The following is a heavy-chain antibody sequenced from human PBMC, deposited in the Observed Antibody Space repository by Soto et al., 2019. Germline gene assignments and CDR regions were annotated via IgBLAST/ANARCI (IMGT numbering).Heavy chain of an antibody. D-gene: IGHD2-2*01. CDR1: GVSFINYA. CDR3: VKERYCSSPSCLLLEF. Sequence: GGSLRLSCSASGVSFINYAMHSVRQATGKGLQYVSAISSGGISTYYADSVKGRFTISRDNSKNKLYLQMSGLRTEDTAVYYCVKERYCSSPSCLLLEFWGQGTLVTVSS. V-gene: IGHV3-64D*06. CDR2: ISSGGIST. J-gene: IGHJ4*02.